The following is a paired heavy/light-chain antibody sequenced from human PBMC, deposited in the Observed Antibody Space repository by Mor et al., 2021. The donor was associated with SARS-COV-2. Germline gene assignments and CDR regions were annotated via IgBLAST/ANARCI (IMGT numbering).Light chain of an antibody. CDR1: QYISTY. V-gene: IGKV1-39*01. CDR2: GAS. J-gene: IGKJ2*01. CDR3: QQSYSYRS. Sequence: DVQLTQSPSSLSASVGDTVTITCRASQYISTYLNWYQQKPAKAPNLLIYGASSLQSGVPSRFSGSASGTDFTLTIRNLQPEDFATYFCQQSYSYRSFGQGTKLEIK.
Heavy chain of an antibody. V-gene: IGHV3-66*01. J-gene: IGHJ2*01. CDR3: AKDHEGRPRDWTGGYFDL. Sequence: EVHLVESGGDLVQPGGSLRLSCVASGFSVSGNYMSWVRQAPGKGLEWVSNFYGGGESYADSVKGRFTISRDNSKNTLYLQMNSLRADDTAVYYCAKDHEGRPRDWTGGYFDLWGRGTLVIVSS. CDR1: GFSVSGNY. CDR2: FYGGGE. D-gene: IGHD1-1*01.